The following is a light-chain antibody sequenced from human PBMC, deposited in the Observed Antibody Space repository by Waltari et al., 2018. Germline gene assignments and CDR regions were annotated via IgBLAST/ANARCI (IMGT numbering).Light chain of an antibody. CDR1: SSTIGAGYD. CDR2: GNA. CDR3: QTYDSSLRVL. J-gene: IGLJ2*01. Sequence: QSVLTQPPSVSGAPGQRVTISCTGTSSTIGAGYDVHWYQQLPGPAPKLLIYGNANRPSGVPDRFAASKSGTSASLAITGLQAEDEADYYCQTYDSSLRVLFGGGTKLTVL. V-gene: IGLV1-40*01.